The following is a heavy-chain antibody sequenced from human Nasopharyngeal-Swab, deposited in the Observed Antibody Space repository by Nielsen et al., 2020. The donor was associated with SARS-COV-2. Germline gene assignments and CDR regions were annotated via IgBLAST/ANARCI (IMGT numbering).Heavy chain of an antibody. J-gene: IGHJ6*02. CDR3: ARAGVGARPHYYYYGMDV. V-gene: IGHV1-2*02. D-gene: IGHD1-26*01. Sequence: ASVKVSCKASGYTFTGYYMHWVRQAPGQGLEWMGWINPNSGGTNYAQKFQGRVTMTRDTSISTAYMELSRLRSDDTAVYYCARAGVGARPHYYYYGMDVWGQGTTVTVSS. CDR2: INPNSGGT. CDR1: GYTFTGYY.